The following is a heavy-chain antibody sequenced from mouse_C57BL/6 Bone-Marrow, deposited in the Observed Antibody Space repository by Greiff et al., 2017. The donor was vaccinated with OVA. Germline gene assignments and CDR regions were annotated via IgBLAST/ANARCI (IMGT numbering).Heavy chain of an antibody. V-gene: IGHV14-1*01. Sequence: EVQLQQSGAELVRPGASVKLSCTASGFNIKDYYMHWVKQRPEQGLEWIGRIDPEDGDTEYAPKFQGKATMTEDTSSNTAYLQLSSLTSEDTAVYYCTTRLRRGYYYAMDYWGQGTSVTVSS. CDR2: IDPEDGDT. CDR3: TTRLRRGYYYAMDY. CDR1: GFNIKDYY. D-gene: IGHD2-4*01. J-gene: IGHJ4*01.